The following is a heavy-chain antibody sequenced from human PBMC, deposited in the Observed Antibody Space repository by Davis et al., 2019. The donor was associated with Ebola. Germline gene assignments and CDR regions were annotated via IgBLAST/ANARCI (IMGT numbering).Heavy chain of an antibody. CDR1: GFTFSDYY. D-gene: IGHD5-12*01. CDR2: IKQDGSEK. J-gene: IGHJ6*02. CDR3: AIGFSRYYYYGMDV. V-gene: IGHV3-7*01. Sequence: GESLKISCAASGFTFSDYYMSWIRQAPGKGLEWVANIKQDGSEKYYVDSVKGRFTISRDNAKNSLYLQMNSLRAEDTAVYYCAIGFSRYYYYGMDVWGQGTTVTVSS.